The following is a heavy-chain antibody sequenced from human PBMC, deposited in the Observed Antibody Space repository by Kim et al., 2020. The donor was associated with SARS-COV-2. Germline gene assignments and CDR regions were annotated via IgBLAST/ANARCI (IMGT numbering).Heavy chain of an antibody. Sequence: GGSLILSCAASGFTFSSYAMSWVRQAPGKGLEWVSAISGSGGSTYYADSVKGRFTISRDNSKNTLYLQMNSLRAEDTAVYYCAKDYYGSGSYYYYGMDVWGQGTTVTVSS. CDR3: AKDYYGSGSYYYYGMDV. CDR1: GFTFSSYA. V-gene: IGHV3-23*01. D-gene: IGHD3-10*01. CDR2: ISGSGGST. J-gene: IGHJ6*02.